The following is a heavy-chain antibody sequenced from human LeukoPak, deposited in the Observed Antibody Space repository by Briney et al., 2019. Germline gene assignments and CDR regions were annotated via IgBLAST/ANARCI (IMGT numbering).Heavy chain of an antibody. J-gene: IGHJ6*02. Sequence: PGGSLRLSCVASGFTFSTYWMSWVRQAPGKGLEWVANIKQDGSEKCYVDSVKGRFTISRDNAKNSLYLQMNSLRGEDTAVYYCARGGYSYGYFYYYGMDVWGQGTTVTVSS. V-gene: IGHV3-7*03. CDR3: ARGGYSYGYFYYYGMDV. CDR1: GFTFSTYW. D-gene: IGHD5-18*01. CDR2: IKQDGSEK.